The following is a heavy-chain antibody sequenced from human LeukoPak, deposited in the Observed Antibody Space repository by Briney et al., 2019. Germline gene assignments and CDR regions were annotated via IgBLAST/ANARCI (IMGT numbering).Heavy chain of an antibody. Sequence: SETLSLTCTVSGYSISSGYYWSWIRQPAGKGLEWIGRIYTSGTTHYNPSLKSRVTMSVDTSKNQFSLNLSSVTAADTAVYYCARFSSIAAAFDYWGLGTLVTVSS. CDR3: ARFSSIAAAFDY. V-gene: IGHV4-4*07. CDR2: IYTSGTT. J-gene: IGHJ4*02. CDR1: GYSISSGYY. D-gene: IGHD6-13*01.